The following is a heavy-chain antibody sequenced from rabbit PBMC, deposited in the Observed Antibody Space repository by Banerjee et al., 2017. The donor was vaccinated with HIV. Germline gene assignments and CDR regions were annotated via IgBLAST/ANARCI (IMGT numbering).Heavy chain of an antibody. CDR2: IDAGSGGST. CDR1: GFSFSNSYY. D-gene: IGHD2-1*01. Sequence: QEQLVESGGDLVKPGASLTLTCTASGFSFSNSYYMCWVRQAPGKGLEWIACIDAGSGGSTYYASWAKGRFTISKTSSTTVTLQMTSLTVADTATYFCARENDDYGDWGLWGPGTLVTVS. J-gene: IGHJ4*01. CDR3: ARENDDYGDWGL. V-gene: IGHV1S45*01.